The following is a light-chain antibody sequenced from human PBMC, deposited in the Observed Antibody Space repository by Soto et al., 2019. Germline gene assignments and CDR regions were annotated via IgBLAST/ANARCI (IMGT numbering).Light chain of an antibody. CDR3: LLSYSGARV. CDR2: DTT. J-gene: IGLJ3*02. CDR1: TGAVASGHY. Sequence: QAVVTQQPSLTVSPGGTVTLTCASSTGAVASGHYSHWFQQKPGQAPRTLIYDTTNKHSGTPARFSGSLLGGKAALTLSGAQHEDESDYYCLLSYSGARVFGGGTKLTVL. V-gene: IGLV7-46*01.